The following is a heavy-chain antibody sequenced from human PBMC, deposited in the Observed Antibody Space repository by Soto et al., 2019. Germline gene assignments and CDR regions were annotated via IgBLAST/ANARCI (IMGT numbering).Heavy chain of an antibody. CDR3: ACGRSCLAGRCFQNWFDS. CDR2: IYKSTTT. J-gene: IGHJ5*01. CDR1: GDSISTVDYF. V-gene: IGHV4-30-4*01. Sequence: SETLSLTCSVSGDSISTVDYFWAWIRQPPGQALEYIGYIYKSTTTYYNPSFESRVAISLDTSKSQFSLNVTSVTAADTAVYFGACGRSCLAGRCFQNWFDSWGPGTLVTVSS. D-gene: IGHD3-16*01.